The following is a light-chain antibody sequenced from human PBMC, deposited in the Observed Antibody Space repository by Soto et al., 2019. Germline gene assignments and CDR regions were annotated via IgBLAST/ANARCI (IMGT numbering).Light chain of an antibody. CDR2: DAS. V-gene: IGKV3-11*01. J-gene: IGKJ2*01. CDR1: QSVSSY. Sequence: EIVLTQSPATLSLSPGERATLSCRASQSVSSYLAWYQQKPGQAPRLLIYDASNRATGIPARFSGSGSGTDFTLTISSLEPEDFVVYYAHQRSNWPPYTFGQGTKLEIK. CDR3: HQRSNWPPYT.